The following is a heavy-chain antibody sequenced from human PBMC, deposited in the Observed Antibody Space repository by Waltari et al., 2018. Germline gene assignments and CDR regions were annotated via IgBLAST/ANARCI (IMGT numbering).Heavy chain of an antibody. Sequence: QVQLQESGPGLVKPSQTLPLTCTVSGGSIRSGGFYWSWIRHHPGKGLEWIGYIYHSGSTYYNPSLKSRVTISVDTSKNQFPLRLSSVTAADTAVYYCASGRVSPWFGELGGDAFDIWGQGTMVTVSS. J-gene: IGHJ3*02. CDR1: GGSIRSGGFY. CDR3: ASGRVSPWFGELGGDAFDI. CDR2: IYHSGST. V-gene: IGHV4-31*03. D-gene: IGHD3-10*01.